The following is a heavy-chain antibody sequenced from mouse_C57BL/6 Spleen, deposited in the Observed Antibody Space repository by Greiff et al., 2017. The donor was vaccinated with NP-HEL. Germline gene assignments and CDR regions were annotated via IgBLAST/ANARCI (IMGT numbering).Heavy chain of an antibody. CDR2: IWSGGST. V-gene: IGHV2-2*01. CDR1: GFSLTSYG. CDR3: ARRYDYDGYFDV. D-gene: IGHD2-4*01. J-gene: IGHJ1*03. Sequence: VMLVESGPGLVQPSQSLSITCTVSGFSLTSYGVHWVRQSPGKGLEWLGVIWSGGSTDYNAAFISRLSISKDNSKSQVFFKMNSLQADDTAIYYCARRYDYDGYFDVWGTGTTVTVSS.